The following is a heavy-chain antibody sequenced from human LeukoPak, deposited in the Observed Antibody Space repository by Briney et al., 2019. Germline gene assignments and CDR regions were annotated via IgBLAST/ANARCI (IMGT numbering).Heavy chain of an antibody. J-gene: IGHJ4*02. CDR2: IYPGDSDT. D-gene: IGHD5-12*01. CDR1: GYRFTTYW. V-gene: IGHV5-51*01. CDR3: ARQITDQSSGYDSIDY. Sequence: GESLKISCKASGYRFTTYWIGWVRQTPGKGLEWMGIIYPGDSDTRYSPSFEGQVTISADKSYTTAYLQWSSLKASDTAMYYCARQITDQSSGYDSIDYWGQGTLVTVSS.